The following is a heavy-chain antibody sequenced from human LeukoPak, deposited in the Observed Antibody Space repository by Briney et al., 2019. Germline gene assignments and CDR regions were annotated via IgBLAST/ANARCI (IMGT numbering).Heavy chain of an antibody. CDR2: ILHSGST. V-gene: IGHV4-38-2*01. D-gene: IGHD2-2*01. CDR3: ATCTSTNCYQHFDY. J-gene: IGHJ4*02. CDR1: GYSISSGYL. Sequence: PSETLSLTCGVSGYSISSGYLWGWIRQPPGKGLEWIGSILHSGSTYYNPSLRSRLSISVDTSKNQFSLQLTSVTAADTAVYFCATCTSTNCYQHFDYWGQGTLVTVSS.